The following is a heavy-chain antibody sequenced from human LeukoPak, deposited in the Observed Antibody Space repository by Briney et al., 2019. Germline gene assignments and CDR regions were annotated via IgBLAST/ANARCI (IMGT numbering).Heavy chain of an antibody. CDR3: ARGFGSGYYPYFDY. D-gene: IGHD3-3*01. CDR1: GGSISSYY. Sequence: SETLSLTCTVSGGSISSYYWSWIRQPAGKGLEWIGRIYTSGSTNYNPSLKSRVTMSVDTSKNQFSLKLSSVTAADTAVYYCARGFGSGYYPYFDYWAREPWSPSPQ. J-gene: IGHJ4*02. CDR2: IYTSGST. V-gene: IGHV4-4*07.